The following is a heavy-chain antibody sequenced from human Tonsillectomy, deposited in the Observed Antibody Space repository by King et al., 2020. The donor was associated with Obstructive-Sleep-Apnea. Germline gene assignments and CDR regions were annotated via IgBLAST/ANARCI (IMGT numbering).Heavy chain of an antibody. Sequence: QLQESGPGLVKPSETLSLTCTVSGGSLSGFHWTWIRQPPGKGLEWIGFISNTGSTSYSPSLKSRVTILVDTSKNQFSLRLCSVTAADTAVYFCARSLHPSGSFYPNFDYWGQGTLVTVSS. V-gene: IGHV4-59*08. CDR1: GGSLSGFH. CDR3: ARSLHPSGSFYPNFDY. J-gene: IGHJ4*02. CDR2: ISNTGST. D-gene: IGHD3-10*01.